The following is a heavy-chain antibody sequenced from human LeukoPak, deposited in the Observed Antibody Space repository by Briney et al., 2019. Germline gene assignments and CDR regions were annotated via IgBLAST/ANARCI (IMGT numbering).Heavy chain of an antibody. CDR3: ARVFYDFWSGYYGYFDY. D-gene: IGHD3-3*01. V-gene: IGHV3-7*01. CDR2: IKQDGSEK. J-gene: IGHJ4*02. CDR1: GFTFSSYW. Sequence: PGGSLRLSCAASGFTFSSYWMSWVRQAPGKGLEWVANIKQDGSEKYYVDSVKGRFTISRDNAKNSLYLQMNSLRAEDTAVYYCARVFYDFWSGYYGYFDYWGQGTLVTVSS.